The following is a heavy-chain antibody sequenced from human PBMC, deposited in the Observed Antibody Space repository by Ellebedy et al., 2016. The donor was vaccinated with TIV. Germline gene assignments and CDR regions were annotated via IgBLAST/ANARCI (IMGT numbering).Heavy chain of an antibody. J-gene: IGHJ6*03. D-gene: IGHD5-12*01. CDR2: ISGSGETT. CDR1: GFTFSTYG. Sequence: GGSLRLXXAASGFTFSTYGMSWVRRAPGKGLEWVSVISGSGETTYYADSVKGRFTISRDKSKKSLYLQMNSLRVEDTALYYCALSSGHDSKDIYYYYMDVWGIGTTVTVSS. CDR3: ALSSGHDSKDIYYYYMDV. V-gene: IGHV3-23*01.